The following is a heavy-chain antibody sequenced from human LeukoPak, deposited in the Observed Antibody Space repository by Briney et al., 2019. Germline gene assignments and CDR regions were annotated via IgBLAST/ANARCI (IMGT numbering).Heavy chain of an antibody. CDR2: INPSDGST. V-gene: IGHV1-46*01. Sequence: ASVKVSCKATGYIFTRLYVHWVRQAPGHGLEWMGIINPSDGSTNYAQKFQGRVTMTTDTSTSTVYMELSSLRSEDTAVYYCAREGGGLGYFDSWGQGTLVTVSS. CDR1: GYIFTRLY. D-gene: IGHD3-16*01. J-gene: IGHJ4*02. CDR3: AREGGGLGYFDS.